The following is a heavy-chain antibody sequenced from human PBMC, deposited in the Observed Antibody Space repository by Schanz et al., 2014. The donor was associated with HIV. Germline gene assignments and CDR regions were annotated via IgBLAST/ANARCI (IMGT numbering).Heavy chain of an antibody. Sequence: QVQLVQSGAGVKKPGASVKVSCRASGYTFTTYGITWVRQAPGQGLEWMGWISGYKGNTNYAQKLQGRVTMTTDTSTSTAYMELRSLRSDDTAVYYCARTDYDILTGYSLGYYGMDVWGQGTTVTVSS. CDR1: GYTFTTYG. D-gene: IGHD3-9*01. CDR2: ISGYKGNT. V-gene: IGHV1-18*01. CDR3: ARTDYDILTGYSLGYYGMDV. J-gene: IGHJ6*02.